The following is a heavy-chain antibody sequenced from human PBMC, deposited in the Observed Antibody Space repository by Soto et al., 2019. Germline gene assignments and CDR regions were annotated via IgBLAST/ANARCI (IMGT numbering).Heavy chain of an antibody. Sequence: ASVKVSCKASGYTFTSYYMHCVRQAPGQGLEWMGIINPSGGSTSYAQKFQGRVTMTRDTSTSTVYMELSSLRSEDTAVYYCARGVFDDFWRGYYTGAGYWGQGTLVTVSS. CDR2: INPSGGST. CDR3: ARGVFDDFWRGYYTGAGY. V-gene: IGHV1-46*01. D-gene: IGHD3-3*01. CDR1: GYTFTSYY. J-gene: IGHJ4*02.